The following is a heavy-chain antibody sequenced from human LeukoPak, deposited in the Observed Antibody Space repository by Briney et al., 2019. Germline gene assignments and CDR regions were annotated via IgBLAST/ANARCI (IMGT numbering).Heavy chain of an antibody. CDR1: GFTFSSYS. CDR3: AREASSSWYGAFDF. D-gene: IGHD6-13*01. J-gene: IGHJ4*02. V-gene: IGHV3-48*04. Sequence: GGSLRLSCAASGFTFSSYSMNWVRQAPGKGLEWVSYISSSSSTIYYADSVKGRFTISRDNAKNSLYLQMNSLRAEDTAVYYCAREASSSWYGAFDFWGQGTLVTVSS. CDR2: ISSSSSTI.